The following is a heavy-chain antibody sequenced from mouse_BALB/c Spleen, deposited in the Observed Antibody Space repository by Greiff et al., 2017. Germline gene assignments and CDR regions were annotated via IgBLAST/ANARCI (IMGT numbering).Heavy chain of an antibody. CDR2: ISYSGST. CDR1: GYSITSDYA. J-gene: IGHJ2*01. Sequence: EVQLQQSGPGLVKPSQSLSLTCTVTGYSITSDYAWNWIRQFPGNKLEWMGYISYSGSTSYNPSLKSRISITRDTSKNQFFLQLNSVTTEDTATYYCARSSAYYRYYFDYWGQGTTLTVSS. CDR3: ARSSAYYRYYFDY. V-gene: IGHV3-2*02. D-gene: IGHD2-14*01.